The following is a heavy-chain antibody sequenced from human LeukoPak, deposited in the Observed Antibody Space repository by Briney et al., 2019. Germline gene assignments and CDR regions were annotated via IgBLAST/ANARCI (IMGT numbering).Heavy chain of an antibody. Sequence: GGSLRLSCAASGFTFSSYDMHWVRQATGKGLEWVSAIGTAGDTYYPGSVKGRFTISGENAKNSLYLQMNSLRAGDTAVYYCARGSGSYYGPDNDAFDIWGQGTMVTVSS. D-gene: IGHD1-26*01. CDR1: GFTFSSYD. V-gene: IGHV3-13*01. J-gene: IGHJ3*02. CDR3: ARGSGSYYGPDNDAFDI. CDR2: IGTAGDT.